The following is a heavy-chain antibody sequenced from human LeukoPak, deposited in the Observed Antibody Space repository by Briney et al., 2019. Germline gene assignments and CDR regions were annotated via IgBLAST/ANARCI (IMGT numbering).Heavy chain of an antibody. Sequence: GGSLRLSCAASGFTFSSYGMHWVRQAPGKGLEWVAFIRYDGSNKYYADSVKGRFTISRDNSKNTLYLQMNSLRAEDTAVYYCAKDVYTGRNGDYFDYWGQGTLVTVSS. CDR1: GFTFSSYG. J-gene: IGHJ4*02. D-gene: IGHD4-17*01. CDR3: AKDVYTGRNGDYFDY. V-gene: IGHV3-30*02. CDR2: IRYDGSNK.